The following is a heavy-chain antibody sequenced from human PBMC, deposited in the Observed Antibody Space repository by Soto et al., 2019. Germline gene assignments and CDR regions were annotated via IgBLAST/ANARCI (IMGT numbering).Heavy chain of an antibody. CDR3: ARRPPGIAARGYYFDY. Sequence: SETLSLTCTVSGGSISSSSYYWGWIRQPPGKGLEWIGSIYYSGSTYYNPSLKSRVTISVDTSKNQFSLKLSSVTAADTAVYYCARRPPGIAARGYYFDYWGQGTLVTVSS. J-gene: IGHJ4*02. V-gene: IGHV4-39*01. D-gene: IGHD6-6*01. CDR2: IYYSGST. CDR1: GGSISSSSYY.